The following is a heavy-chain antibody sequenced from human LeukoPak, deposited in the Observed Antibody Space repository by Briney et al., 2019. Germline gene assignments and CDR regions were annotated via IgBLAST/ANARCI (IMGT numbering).Heavy chain of an antibody. D-gene: IGHD5-12*01. CDR2: INHSGST. CDR3: GRGYDSAFDY. V-gene: IGHV4-34*01. J-gene: IGHJ4*02. Sequence: PSETLSLTCAVYGGSFSGYYWSWIRQPPGKGLEWIGEINHSGSTNYNPSLKSRVTISVDTSKNQFSLKLSSVTAADTAVYYCGRGYDSAFDYWGQGTLVTVSS. CDR1: GGSFSGYY.